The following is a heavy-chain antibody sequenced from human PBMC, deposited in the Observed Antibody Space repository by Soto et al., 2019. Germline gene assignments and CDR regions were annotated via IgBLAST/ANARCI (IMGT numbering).Heavy chain of an antibody. Sequence: QVHLVQSGAEVKKPGSSVKVSCKASEGTFRSNGISWVRQAPGQGLEWMGGILPMYGTATHTDNFQGRLTITADESTSTAYMELSSLRSEDTAVYFCARSVGITTLSYLDYWGQGTLVTVSS. J-gene: IGHJ4*02. D-gene: IGHD1-26*01. V-gene: IGHV1-69*01. CDR2: ILPMYGTA. CDR1: EGTFRSNG. CDR3: ARSVGITTLSYLDY.